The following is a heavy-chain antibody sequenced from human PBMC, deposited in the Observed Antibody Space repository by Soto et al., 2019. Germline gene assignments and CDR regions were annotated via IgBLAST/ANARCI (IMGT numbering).Heavy chain of an antibody. CDR2: ISSSSSTI. V-gene: IGHV3-48*02. Sequence: GGSLRLSCAASGFTFSSYAMSWVRQAPGKGLEWVSYISSSSSTIYYADSVKGRFTISRDNAKNSLYLQMNSLRDEDTAVYYCARSLILAYCGGDCYACFDYWGQGTLVTVSS. CDR3: ARSLILAYCGGDCYACFDY. CDR1: GFTFSSYA. J-gene: IGHJ4*02. D-gene: IGHD2-21*02.